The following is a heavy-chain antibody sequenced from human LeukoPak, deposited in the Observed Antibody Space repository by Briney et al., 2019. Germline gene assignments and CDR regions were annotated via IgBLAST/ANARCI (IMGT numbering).Heavy chain of an antibody. V-gene: IGHV1-2*06. CDR3: ARNYYGSGSYYYYYMDV. CDR1: RYTFTDYY. Sequence: ASVKVSCKASRYTFTDYYMHWVRQAPGQGREWMGRINPNSGGTNYAQKFQGRVTMTRDTSISTAYMELSRLRSDDTAVYYCARNYYGSGSYYYYYMDVWGKGTTVTVSS. D-gene: IGHD3-10*01. CDR2: INPNSGGT. J-gene: IGHJ6*03.